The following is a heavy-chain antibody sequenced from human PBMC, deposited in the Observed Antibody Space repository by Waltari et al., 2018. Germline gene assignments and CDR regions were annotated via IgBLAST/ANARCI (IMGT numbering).Heavy chain of an antibody. V-gene: IGHV3-9*03. D-gene: IGHD6-13*01. CDR3: AKSGRSSSWYWFDY. CDR2: ISGNSGSI. J-gene: IGHJ4*02. Sequence: EVQLVESGGGLVQPGRSLRLSCADSGFNFDDYSIHWVRQAPGNGLEWVSGISGNSGSIGYADSVKGRFTISRDNAKNSLYLQMNSLRAEDMALYYCAKSGRSSSWYWFDYWGQGTLVTVSS. CDR1: GFNFDDYS.